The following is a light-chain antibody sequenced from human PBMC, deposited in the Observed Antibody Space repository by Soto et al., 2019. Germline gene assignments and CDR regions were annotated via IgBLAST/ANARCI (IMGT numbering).Light chain of an antibody. J-gene: IGKJ1*01. Sequence: EIVLTQSPGTLSLSPGERATLSCRASQSVASRNLAWYQQKSGQAPRLLIYGASSRAIHTPDRFSGSGSGTDFTLTISGREPEDFAVYYCQHFGNSLWTLGQGTKVDIK. CDR2: GAS. V-gene: IGKV3-20*01. CDR3: QHFGNSLWT. CDR1: QSVASRN.